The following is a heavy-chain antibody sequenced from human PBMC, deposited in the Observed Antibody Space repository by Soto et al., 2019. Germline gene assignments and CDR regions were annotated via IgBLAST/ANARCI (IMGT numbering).Heavy chain of an antibody. CDR3: ARDRDLDDYGDYDAFDI. J-gene: IGHJ3*02. D-gene: IGHD4-17*01. CDR2: INAGNGNT. CDR1: RYTFTSYA. V-gene: IGHV1-3*01. Sequence: SVKVSCKASRYTFTSYAMHWVRQAPGQRLELMGWINAGNGNTKYSQKFQGRVTITRDTSASTAYMELSSLRSEYTAVYYRARDRDLDDYGDYDAFDIWGQGTMVTVSS.